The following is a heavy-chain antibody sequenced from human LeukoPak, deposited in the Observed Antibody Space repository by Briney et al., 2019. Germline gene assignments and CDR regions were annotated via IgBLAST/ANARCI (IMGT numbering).Heavy chain of an antibody. V-gene: IGHV4-4*07. CDR2: IYTSGST. D-gene: IGHD6-19*01. CDR1: GVSIRGYY. J-gene: IGHJ4*02. Sequence: SETLSLTCSVAGVSIRGYYWNWVRQPAGKGLEWIGRIYTSGSTNYNPSLKSRVTISVDTSKNQFSLKLSSVTAADTAVYYCAREDSSGWYPYYFDYWGQGTLVTVSS. CDR3: AREDSSGWYPYYFDY.